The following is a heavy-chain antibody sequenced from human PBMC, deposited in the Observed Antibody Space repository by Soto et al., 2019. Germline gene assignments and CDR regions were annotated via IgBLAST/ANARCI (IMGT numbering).Heavy chain of an antibody. CDR3: ARAYYDSSGYYYVYYYGMDV. CDR2: IWYDGSNK. CDR1: GFTFSSYG. J-gene: IGHJ6*02. V-gene: IGHV3-33*01. Sequence: PGGSLRLSCAASGFTFSSYGMHWVRQAPGKGLEWVAVIWYDGSNKYYADSVKGRFTISRDNSKNTLYLQMNSLRAEDTAVYYCARAYYDSSGYYYVYYYGMDVWGQGTTVTVSS. D-gene: IGHD3-22*01.